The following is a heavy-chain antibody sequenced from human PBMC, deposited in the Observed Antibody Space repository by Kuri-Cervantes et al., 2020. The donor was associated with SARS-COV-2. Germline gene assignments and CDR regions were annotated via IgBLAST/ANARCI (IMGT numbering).Heavy chain of an antibody. V-gene: IGHV3-21*01. CDR2: ISSSSSYI. Sequence: GGSLRLSCAASGFTFSSYSMNWVRQAPGKGLEWVSSISSSSSYIYYADSVKGRFTISGDNAKNSLYLQMNSLRAEDTAVYYCARGHYDFWSGYHTQYYFDYWGQGTLVTVSS. CDR1: GFTFSSYS. CDR3: ARGHYDFWSGYHTQYYFDY. D-gene: IGHD3-3*01. J-gene: IGHJ4*02.